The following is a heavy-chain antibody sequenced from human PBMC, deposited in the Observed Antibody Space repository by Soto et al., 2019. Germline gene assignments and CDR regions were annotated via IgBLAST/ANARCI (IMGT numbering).Heavy chain of an antibody. CDR2: INPNSGGT. J-gene: IGHJ3*02. D-gene: IGHD6-6*01. CDR1: GYTFTGYY. CDR3: ARAKYPARPLPGAFDI. V-gene: IGHV1-2*04. Sequence: QVQLVQSGAEVKKPGASVKVSCKASGYTFTGYYMHWVRQAPGQGLEWMGWINPNSGGTNYAQKFQGWVTMTRDTSISTAYMELSRLRSDDTAVYYCARAKYPARPLPGAFDIWGQGTMVTVSS.